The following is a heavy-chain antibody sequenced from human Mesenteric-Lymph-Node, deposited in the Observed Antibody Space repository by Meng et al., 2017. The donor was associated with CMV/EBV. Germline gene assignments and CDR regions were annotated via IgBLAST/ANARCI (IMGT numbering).Heavy chain of an antibody. CDR2: IKQDGSEK. D-gene: IGHD3-3*01. CDR1: GFTFSSYW. V-gene: IGHV3-7*01. Sequence: GESLKISCAASGFTFSSYWMSWVRQAPGKGLEWVANIKQDGSEKYYVDSVKGRFTISRDNAKNSLYLQMNSLRAEDTAVYYCARDIFWSGYSPVDYWGQGTLVTVSS. J-gene: IGHJ4*02. CDR3: ARDIFWSGYSPVDY.